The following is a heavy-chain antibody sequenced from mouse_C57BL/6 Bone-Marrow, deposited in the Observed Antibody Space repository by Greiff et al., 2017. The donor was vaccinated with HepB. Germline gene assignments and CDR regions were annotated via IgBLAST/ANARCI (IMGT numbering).Heavy chain of an antibody. CDR2: ISSGGDYI. Sequence: DVMLVESGEGLVKPGGSLKLSCAASGFTFSSYAMSWVRQTPEKRLEWVAYISSGGDYIYYADTVKGRFTISRDNARNTLYLQMSSLKSEDTAMYYCTRHYYGRFYYAMDYWGQGTSVTVSS. D-gene: IGHD1-1*01. V-gene: IGHV5-9-1*02. CDR3: TRHYYGRFYYAMDY. CDR1: GFTFSSYA. J-gene: IGHJ4*01.